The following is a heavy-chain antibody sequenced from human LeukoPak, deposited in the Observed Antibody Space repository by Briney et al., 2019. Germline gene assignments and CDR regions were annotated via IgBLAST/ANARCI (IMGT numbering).Heavy chain of an antibody. CDR3: AKDRRVRGVTNYGMDV. Sequence: GGSLRLSCAASGFTFSNYAMTWVRQAPGKGLERVSAISGSGGSTYYADSVKGRFTISRDNSKNTLYLQMNSLRAEDTAVYYCAKDRRVRGVTNYGMDVWGQGTTVTVSS. J-gene: IGHJ6*02. D-gene: IGHD3-10*01. V-gene: IGHV3-23*01. CDR2: ISGSGGST. CDR1: GFTFSNYA.